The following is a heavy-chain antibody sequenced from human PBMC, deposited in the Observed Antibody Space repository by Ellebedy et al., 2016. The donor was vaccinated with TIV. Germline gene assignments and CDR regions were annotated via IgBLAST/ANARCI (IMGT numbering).Heavy chain of an antibody. V-gene: IGHV4-61*03. J-gene: IGHJ4*02. CDR3: ARDLGSGVYPGH. D-gene: IGHD6-13*01. CDR1: DGSVSNRGYY. CDR2: IHYTGST. Sequence: GSLRLXXSVSDGSVSNRGYYWAWLRQPPGKGLEWIGHIHYTGSTDYNPSLKSRFSISVDTSKNHFSLIVTSVTAADTAVYYCARDLGSGVYPGHWGQGTLVTVSS.